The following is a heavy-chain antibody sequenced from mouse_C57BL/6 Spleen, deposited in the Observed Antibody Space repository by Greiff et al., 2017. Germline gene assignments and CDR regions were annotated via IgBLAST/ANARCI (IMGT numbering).Heavy chain of an antibody. D-gene: IGHD1-1*01. Sequence: QVQLQQPGAELVKPGASVKMSCKASGYTFTSYWITWVKQRPGQGLEWIGDIYPGSGSTNYNEKFKSKATLTVDTSSSTAYMQLSSLTSEYSAVYYCARRGTTDYAMDYWGQGTSVTVSA. CDR2: IYPGSGST. V-gene: IGHV1-55*01. CDR1: GYTFTSYW. CDR3: ARRGTTDYAMDY. J-gene: IGHJ4*01.